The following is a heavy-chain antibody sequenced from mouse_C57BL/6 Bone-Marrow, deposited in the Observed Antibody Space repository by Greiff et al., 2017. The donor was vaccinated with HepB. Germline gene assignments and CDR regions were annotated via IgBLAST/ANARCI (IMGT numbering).Heavy chain of an antibody. Sequence: VKLMESGPGLVQPSQSLSITCTVSGFSLTSYGVHWVRQSPGKGLEWLGVIWSGGSTDYNAAFISRLSISKDNSKSQVFFKMNSLQADDTAIYYCARKGGYSNYAFDVWGTGTTVTVSS. J-gene: IGHJ1*03. CDR3: ARKGGYSNYAFDV. D-gene: IGHD2-5*01. CDR2: IWSGGST. V-gene: IGHV2-2*01. CDR1: GFSLTSYG.